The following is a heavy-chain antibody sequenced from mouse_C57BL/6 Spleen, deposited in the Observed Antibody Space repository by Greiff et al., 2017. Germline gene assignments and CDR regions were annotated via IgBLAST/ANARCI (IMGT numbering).Heavy chain of an antibody. V-gene: IGHV10-1*01. D-gene: IGHD2-4*01. J-gene: IGHJ3*01. CDR2: IRSKRNNYAT. CDR3: VRQVYYDYDVFAY. CDR1: GFSFNTYA. Sequence: GGGLVQPKGSLKLSCAVSGFSFNTYAMNWVRQASGKGLEWVARIRSKRNNYATYYADSVKDRFTIARDDSESMLYLQMNNMKTEDTAMYYCVRQVYYDYDVFAYWGQGTLVTVSA.